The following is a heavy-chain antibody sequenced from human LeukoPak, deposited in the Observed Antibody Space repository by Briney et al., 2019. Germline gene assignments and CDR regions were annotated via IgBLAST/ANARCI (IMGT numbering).Heavy chain of an antibody. CDR1: GFTFNNYA. Sequence: PGGSLRLSCAASGFTFNNYAMSWVRQAPGKGLEWVSGISDSGGRTYYADSVKGRFTISRDNSKSTLYLQMNSLRAEDTAVYYCANLNAPYWGNLDYWGQGTLVTVSS. CDR2: ISDSGGRT. D-gene: IGHD3-16*01. J-gene: IGHJ4*02. V-gene: IGHV3-23*01. CDR3: ANLNAPYWGNLDY.